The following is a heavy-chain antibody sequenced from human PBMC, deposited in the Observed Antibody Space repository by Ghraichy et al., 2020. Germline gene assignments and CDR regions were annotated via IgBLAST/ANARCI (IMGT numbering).Heavy chain of an antibody. J-gene: IGHJ5*02. CDR3: AKTLGATIRWFDP. V-gene: IGHV1-18*04. Sequence: ASVKVSCKTSGYTFTNYGISWVRQAPGQGLEWMGWISTYNGNTNYAQKFQGRVTMTTDTSTTTVYMELRSLRSDDTAVYYCAKTLGATIRWFDPWGQGTLVTVSS. D-gene: IGHD1-26*01. CDR1: GYTFTNYG. CDR2: ISTYNGNT.